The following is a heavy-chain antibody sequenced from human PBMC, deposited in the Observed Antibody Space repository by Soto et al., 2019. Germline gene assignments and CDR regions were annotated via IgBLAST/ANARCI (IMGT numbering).Heavy chain of an antibody. D-gene: IGHD1-26*01. Sequence: QVQLVQSGAEVKKPGASVKVSCKASGYTFTSYGISWVRQAPGQGLEWMGWISAYNGNTNYAQKLQGRVTMTTDASPSTADVELRSLRSDDTAVYYCAREGGWGQSGSYYGAAFDIWGQGTMVTVSS. CDR2: ISAYNGNT. J-gene: IGHJ3*02. CDR1: GYTFTSYG. V-gene: IGHV1-18*01. CDR3: AREGGWGQSGSYYGAAFDI.